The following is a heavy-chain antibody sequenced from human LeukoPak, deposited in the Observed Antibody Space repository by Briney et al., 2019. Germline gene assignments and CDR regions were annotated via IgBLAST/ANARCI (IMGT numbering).Heavy chain of an antibody. CDR3: ARGGDYGDLRYFDY. CDR2: IYYRGST. V-gene: IGHV4-59*01. D-gene: IGHD4-17*01. Sequence: SETLSLTCTVSGGSINNYYWSWSRQPPGKGLEWIGYIYYRGSTNYNPSLKSRVTFSVDTSKNQFSLKLNSVTAADTAVYYCARGGDYGDLRYFDYWGQGTLVTVSS. J-gene: IGHJ4*02. CDR1: GGSINNYY.